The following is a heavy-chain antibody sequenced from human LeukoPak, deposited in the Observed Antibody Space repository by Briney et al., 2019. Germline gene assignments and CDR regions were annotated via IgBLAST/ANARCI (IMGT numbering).Heavy chain of an antibody. CDR1: GFTFSSYS. D-gene: IGHD6-19*01. CDR2: ISSSSSYI. Sequence: MTGGSLRFSCAASGFTFSSYSMNWVRQAPGKGLEWVSSISSSSSYIYYADSVKGRFTISRDNTKNSLYLQMNSLRAEDTAVYYCALDVTVAGGYWGQGTLVTVSS. V-gene: IGHV3-21*01. CDR3: ALDVTVAGGY. J-gene: IGHJ4*02.